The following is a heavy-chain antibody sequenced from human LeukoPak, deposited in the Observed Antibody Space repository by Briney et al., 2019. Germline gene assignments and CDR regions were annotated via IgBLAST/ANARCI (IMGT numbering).Heavy chain of an antibody. V-gene: IGHV3-21*01. CDR3: ARVKDYGDYDAFDI. J-gene: IGHJ3*02. D-gene: IGHD4-17*01. CDR1: GFTFSSYS. CDR2: ISSSSSYI. Sequence: GGSLRLSCAASGFTFSSYSMNRVRQAPGKGLEWVSSISSSSSYIYYADSVKGRFTISRDNAKNSLYLQMNSLRAEDTAVYYCARVKDYGDYDAFDIWGQGTMVTVAS.